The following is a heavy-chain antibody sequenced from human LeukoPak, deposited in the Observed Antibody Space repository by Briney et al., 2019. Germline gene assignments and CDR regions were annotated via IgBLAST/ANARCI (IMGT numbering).Heavy chain of an antibody. Sequence: PSQTLSLTCTVSGDSISSNNYYWGWIRQPPGEGLAWIGTVYHSGSTYNNPSLKSRVSISVDTSKNQFSLKLSSVTAADTAAYYCVRHRVGYDFWNGYFDYWGQGALVTVSS. CDR3: VRHRVGYDFWNGYFDY. J-gene: IGHJ4*02. D-gene: IGHD3-3*01. CDR1: GDSISSNNYY. V-gene: IGHV4-39*01. CDR2: VYHSGST.